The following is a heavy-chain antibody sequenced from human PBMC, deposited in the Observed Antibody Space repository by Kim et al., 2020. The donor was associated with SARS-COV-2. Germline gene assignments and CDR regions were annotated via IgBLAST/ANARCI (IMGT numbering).Heavy chain of an antibody. CDR3: AKSLDYSYYMDV. V-gene: IGHV4-59*01. J-gene: IGHJ6*03. Sequence: SETLSLTCTVSGASISRYYWSWIRQSPGKGLEWMGYIYNSGSTNYNPSLKSRVNISLDTSKNHFSLKLRSVTAADTAVYFCAKSLDYSYYMDVWGEGTTVVVSS. CDR1: GASISRYY. CDR2: IYNSGST.